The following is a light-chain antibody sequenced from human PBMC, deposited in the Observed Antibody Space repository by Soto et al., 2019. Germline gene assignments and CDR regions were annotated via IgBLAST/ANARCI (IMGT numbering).Light chain of an antibody. CDR1: QGISSY. J-gene: IGKJ4*01. Sequence: AIRMTQSPSSFSASTGDRVTITCRASQGISSYLAWYQQKPGKAPKLLIYAASTLQSGVPSRFSGSGSGTDFNLTISCLQSEDFATYYCQQYYSYPLTFGGGNKV. V-gene: IGKV1-8*01. CDR2: AAS. CDR3: QQYYSYPLT.